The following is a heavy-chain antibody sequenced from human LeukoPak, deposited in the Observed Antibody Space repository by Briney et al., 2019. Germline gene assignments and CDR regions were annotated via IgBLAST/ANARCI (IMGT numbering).Heavy chain of an antibody. Sequence: ASVKVSCKASGYTFTSYGISWVRQAPGQGLEWMGGIIPIFGTANYAQKFQGRVTITTDESTSTAYMELSSLRSEDTAVYYCARSPLDFWSGYRYYYYYYYMDVWGKGTTVTVSS. V-gene: IGHV1-69*05. CDR1: GYTFTSYG. D-gene: IGHD3-3*01. CDR2: IIPIFGTA. J-gene: IGHJ6*03. CDR3: ARSPLDFWSGYRYYYYYYYMDV.